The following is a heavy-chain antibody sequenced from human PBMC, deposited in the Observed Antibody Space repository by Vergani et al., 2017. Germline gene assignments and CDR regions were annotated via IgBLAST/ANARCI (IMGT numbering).Heavy chain of an antibody. CDR1: GGSISSYY. Sequence: QVQLQESGPGLVKPSETLSLTCTVSGGSISSYYWSWIRQPPGKGLEWIGYIYYSGSTNYNPSLKSRVTISVDTSKNQFSLKLSSVTASDTAVYYCVRHSYCSSTSCYWGVYYFDYWGQGTLVTVSS. CDR2: IYYSGST. V-gene: IGHV4-59*08. CDR3: VRHSYCSSTSCYWGVYYFDY. D-gene: IGHD2-2*01. J-gene: IGHJ4*02.